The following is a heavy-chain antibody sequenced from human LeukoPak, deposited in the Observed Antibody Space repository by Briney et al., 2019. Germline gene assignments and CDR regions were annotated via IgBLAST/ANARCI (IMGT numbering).Heavy chain of an antibody. CDR1: GFTFSSYA. Sequence: PGRSLRLSCAASGFTFSSYAMHRVRQAPGKGLEWVAVISYDGSNKYYADSVKGRFTISRDNSKNTLYLQMNSLRAEDTAVYYCARSVQQLAYYFDYWGQGTLVTVSS. CDR2: ISYDGSNK. CDR3: ARSVQQLAYYFDY. V-gene: IGHV3-30-3*01. D-gene: IGHD6-13*01. J-gene: IGHJ4*02.